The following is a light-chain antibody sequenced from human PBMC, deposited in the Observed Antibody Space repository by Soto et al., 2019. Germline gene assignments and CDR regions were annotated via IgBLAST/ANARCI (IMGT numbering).Light chain of an antibody. V-gene: IGLV1-40*01. Sequence: QSVLTQPPSVSGAPGQRVTISCTGSSSNIGAGYDVHWYQQLPGTAPKLLIYGNSNRPSGVPDRFSGSKSGTSASLAITGLNADDEADYYCQSYDSSLSGWVFGGGTKLTVL. CDR1: SSNIGAGYD. CDR3: QSYDSSLSGWV. J-gene: IGLJ3*02. CDR2: GNS.